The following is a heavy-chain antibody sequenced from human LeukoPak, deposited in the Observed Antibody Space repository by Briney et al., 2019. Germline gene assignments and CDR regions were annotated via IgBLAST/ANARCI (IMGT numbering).Heavy chain of an antibody. Sequence: ASVKVSCKTSGYIFNTYGISWVRQAPGQGLEWMAWIRGNNDNTKYAQKFQGRVTLTTDTSTSTAYMELRGLTSDDMAVYYCVRDSAYSPDYWGQGTLVTVSP. CDR2: IRGNNDNT. CDR1: GYIFNTYG. D-gene: IGHD5-12*01. J-gene: IGHJ4*02. CDR3: VRDSAYSPDY. V-gene: IGHV1-18*03.